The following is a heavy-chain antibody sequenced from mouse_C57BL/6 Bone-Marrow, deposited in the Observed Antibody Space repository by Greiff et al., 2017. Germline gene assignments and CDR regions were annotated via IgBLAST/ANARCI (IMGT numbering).Heavy chain of an antibody. CDR3: ARRRLRRYFDY. CDR2: IYPRSGNT. J-gene: IGHJ2*01. D-gene: IGHD1-2*01. Sequence: VQGVESGAELARPGASVKLSCKASGYTFTSYGISWVKQRTGQGLEWIGEIYPRSGNTYYNEKFKGKATLTADKSSSTAYMELRSLTSEDSAVYFCARRRLRRYFDYWGQGTTLTVSS. CDR1: GYTFTSYG. V-gene: IGHV1-81*01.